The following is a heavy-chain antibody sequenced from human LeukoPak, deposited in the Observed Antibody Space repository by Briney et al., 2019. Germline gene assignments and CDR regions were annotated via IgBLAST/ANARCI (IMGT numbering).Heavy chain of an antibody. J-gene: IGHJ4*02. D-gene: IGHD4-23*01. V-gene: IGHV4-4*02. CDR3: ARGPTVVTSSLY. Sequence: SETLSLTCAVSSGSISSANWWSWVRQPPGKGLEWIGEIFHSGSTNYNPSLKSRVTISVDKSKNQFSLKLSSVTVADTAVYYCARGPTVVTSSLYWGQGTLVTVSS. CDR2: IFHSGST. CDR1: SGSISSANW.